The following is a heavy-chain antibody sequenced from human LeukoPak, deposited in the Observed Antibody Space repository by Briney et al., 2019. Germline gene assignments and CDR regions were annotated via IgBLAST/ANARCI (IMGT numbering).Heavy chain of an antibody. CDR2: INPNSGDT. V-gene: IGHV1-2*06. D-gene: IGHD2-2*01. Sequence: ASVTVSCRASGYTFTGYHIHWVRQAPGQGLEWMGRINPNSGDTSYAQNFQGGVTMTRDTSINTAYMELSRLRSDDTAVYYCARDYCSSTSCLFDYWGQGTLVTVSS. J-gene: IGHJ4*02. CDR3: ARDYCSSTSCLFDY. CDR1: GYTFTGYH.